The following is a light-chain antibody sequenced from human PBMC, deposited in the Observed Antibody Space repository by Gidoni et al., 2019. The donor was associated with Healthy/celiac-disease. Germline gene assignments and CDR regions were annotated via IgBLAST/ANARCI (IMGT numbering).Light chain of an antibody. V-gene: IGKV3-15*01. Sequence: ELVMTKPPATRSVSPGERPTLSCRASRSVSTNLAWYQQKPGQPPSLLTYGASTRATGIPARFSGSGSGTEFTLTISSLQSEDFAVYYCQQYNNWPLTFGGETKVEIK. CDR3: QQYNNWPLT. CDR1: RSVSTN. J-gene: IGKJ4*01. CDR2: GAS.